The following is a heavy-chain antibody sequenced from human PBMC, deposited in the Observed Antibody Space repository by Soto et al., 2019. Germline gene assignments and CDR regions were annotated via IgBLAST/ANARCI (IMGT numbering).Heavy chain of an antibody. V-gene: IGHV3-23*01. CDR3: AKDRQFRSYYESAGHYNN. CDR2: ISGSGAIT. Sequence: EVQLLESGGGLVQPGGSLRRSCVASGFTFKNYDMRWVRQAPGKGLEWVSGISGSGAITYYADSVRGRFTISRDNSKNTLYLQLNSLRAEDTAIYYCAKDRQFRSYYESAGHYNNWGQGTLVTVSS. D-gene: IGHD3-10*01. CDR1: GFTFKNYD. J-gene: IGHJ4*02.